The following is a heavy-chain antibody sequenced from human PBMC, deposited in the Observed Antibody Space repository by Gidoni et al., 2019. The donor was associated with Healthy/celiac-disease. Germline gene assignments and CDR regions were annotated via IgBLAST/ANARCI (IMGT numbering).Heavy chain of an antibody. D-gene: IGHD3-16*01. CDR3: ARGLGGGNDY. Sequence: QLQLQASGSGLVKPSQTLSLPCAVSGGSISSGGYSWSWIRQPPGTGLEWIGYIYHRGSTYYNPSLKSRVTISVDRSKNQFSLKLSSVTAADTAVYYCARGLGGGNDYWGQGTLVTVSS. CDR1: GGSISSGGYS. J-gene: IGHJ4*02. V-gene: IGHV4-30-2*01. CDR2: IYHRGST.